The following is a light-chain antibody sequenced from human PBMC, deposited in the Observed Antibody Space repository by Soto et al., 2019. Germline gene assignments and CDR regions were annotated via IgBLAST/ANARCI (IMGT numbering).Light chain of an antibody. Sequence: DIQMTRSPSTLSASVGDRVTITCRASQSISSWLAWYEQKPGKAPKLLIYDASSLESGVPSRFSGSGSGTEFTLTISSLQPHDFATYYCQQYNSYQPCGQGTKVDIK. J-gene: IGKJ1*01. CDR2: DAS. CDR3: QQYNSYQP. CDR1: QSISSW. V-gene: IGKV1-5*01.